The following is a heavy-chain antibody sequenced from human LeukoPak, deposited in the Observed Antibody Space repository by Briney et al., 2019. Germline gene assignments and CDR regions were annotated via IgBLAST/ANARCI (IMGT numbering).Heavy chain of an antibody. V-gene: IGHV4-39*01. CDR2: IYYSGST. CDR3: ARVEATRIIDY. D-gene: IGHD1-26*01. Sequence: SGTLSLTCTVSGGSFSSSNYHWGWIRQPPGKGLEWIGNIYYSGSTSYNPSLKSRVTISVDTSKNQFSLKLSSVTAADTAVYYCARVEATRIIDYWGQGTLVTVSS. J-gene: IGHJ4*02. CDR1: GGSFSSSNYH.